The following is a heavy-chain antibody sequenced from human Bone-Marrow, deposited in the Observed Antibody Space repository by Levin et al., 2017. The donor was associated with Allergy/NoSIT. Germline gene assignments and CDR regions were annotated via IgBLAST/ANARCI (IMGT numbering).Heavy chain of an antibody. CDR3: ARRGYCSSTNCYWYAFEI. Sequence: KVSCEASGYSFTSYWIGWVRQLPGKGLEWMGSIFPDDSDTKYSPSFQGQVTFSADKSISTAYLQWSRLKASDTAIYYCARRGYCSSTNCYWYAFEIWGQGTMVIVSS. CDR2: IFPDDSDT. J-gene: IGHJ3*02. CDR1: GYSFTSYW. V-gene: IGHV5-51*01. D-gene: IGHD2-2*01.